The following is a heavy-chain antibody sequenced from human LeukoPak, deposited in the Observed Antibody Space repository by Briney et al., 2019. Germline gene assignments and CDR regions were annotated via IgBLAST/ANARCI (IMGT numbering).Heavy chain of an antibody. D-gene: IGHD3-10*01. CDR2: IKEDGSEK. V-gene: IGHV3-7*01. J-gene: IGHJ4*02. Sequence: GGSLRLSCAASGFTFSSYWMSWVRQAPGKGLEWVANIKEDGSEKYYVDSVKGRFTISRDNAKNSLYLQMNSLRAEDTAVYYCASPFYDSGSYWDYWGQGTLVTVSS. CDR1: GFTFSSYW. CDR3: ASPFYDSGSYWDY.